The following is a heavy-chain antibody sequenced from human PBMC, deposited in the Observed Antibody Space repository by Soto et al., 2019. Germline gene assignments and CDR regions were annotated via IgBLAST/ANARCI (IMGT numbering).Heavy chain of an antibody. Sequence: EVHLVESGGGLVRPGGSLRLSCAASGFTFTNYAMHWVRQAPGKGLEYVSGINDNGGITDYANSVQDRFTISRDNSRNTLYLQMDSVKPEDRALYSCAGAGSLRGGSAGFDSGGQGTMVTVSS. CDR1: GFTFTNYA. J-gene: IGHJ4*02. CDR3: AGAGSLRGGSAGFDS. CDR2: INDNGGIT. D-gene: IGHD3-10*01. V-gene: IGHV3-64*01.